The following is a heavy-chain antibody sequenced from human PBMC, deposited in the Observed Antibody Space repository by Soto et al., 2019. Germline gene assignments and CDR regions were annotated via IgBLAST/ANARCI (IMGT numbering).Heavy chain of an antibody. D-gene: IGHD6-6*01. CDR1: GFTIGNYW. CDR2: MKQEGSVK. CDR3: ARIGYNSSSFDY. V-gene: IGHV3-7*01. J-gene: IGHJ4*02. Sequence: GGPLILSCAASGFTIGNYWLSRVRQATGKGLEWVANMKQEGSVKYYGDSVKGRFTVSRDNAKNAQYLQMNSLRAEDTAMYYCARIGYNSSSFDYWGQGTLVTV.